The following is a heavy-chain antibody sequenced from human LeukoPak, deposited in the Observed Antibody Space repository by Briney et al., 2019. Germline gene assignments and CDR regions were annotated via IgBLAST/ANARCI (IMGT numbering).Heavy chain of an antibody. V-gene: IGHV4-61*02. Sequence: SETLSLTSTVSGGSISSGSYYWSCIRQPAGKGLELIGRIYTSGSTNYNPSLNSRVTISADTSKNQFSLKLSSVTAADTAVYYCARESGGLPNFDYWGQGTLVTVSS. D-gene: IGHD5-12*01. J-gene: IGHJ4*02. CDR2: IYTSGST. CDR3: ARESGGLPNFDY. CDR1: GGSISSGSYY.